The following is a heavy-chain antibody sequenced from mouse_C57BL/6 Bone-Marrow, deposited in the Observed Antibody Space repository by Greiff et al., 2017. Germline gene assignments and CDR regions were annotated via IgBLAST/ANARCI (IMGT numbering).Heavy chain of an antibody. Sequence: VQLQQPGAELVMPGASVKLSCKASGYTFTSYWMHWVKQRPGQGLEWIGEIDPSDSYTNYNQKFKGKSTLTVDKSSSTAYMQLSSLTSEDSAVYYCALYPYYVDYWGQGTTLTVSS. CDR1: GYTFTSYW. CDR2: IDPSDSYT. V-gene: IGHV1-69*01. D-gene: IGHD2-1*01. CDR3: ALYPYYVDY. J-gene: IGHJ2*01.